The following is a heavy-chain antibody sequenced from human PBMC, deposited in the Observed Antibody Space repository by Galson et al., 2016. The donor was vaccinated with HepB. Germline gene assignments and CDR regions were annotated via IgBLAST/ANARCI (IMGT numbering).Heavy chain of an antibody. V-gene: IGHV6-1*01. D-gene: IGHD6-19*01. CDR1: WDSVSSNSAA. CDR3: ARARSRGWSDAFDY. Sequence: CAISWDSVSSNSAAWNWFRQSTSRGLEWLGRTYYRSKWYNDYRLSLKTRININADTSRNEVSLQLKSVTLEDTAGYYCARARSRGWSDAFDYWGQGTLVTISS. CDR2: TYYRSKWYN. J-gene: IGHJ4*02.